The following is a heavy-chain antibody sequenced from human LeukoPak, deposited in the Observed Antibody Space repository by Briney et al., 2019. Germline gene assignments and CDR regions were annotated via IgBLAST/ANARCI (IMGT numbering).Heavy chain of an antibody. CDR2: IYTSGST. CDR1: GGSISSGSYY. D-gene: IGHD1-26*01. CDR3: AREIVGASGFDY. Sequence: SETLSLTCTVSGGSISSGSYYWSWIRQPAGKGLEWIGRIYTSGSTNYNPSLKSRVTISVDTSKNQFSLKLSSVTAADTAVYYCAREIVGASGFDYWGQGTLVTVSS. J-gene: IGHJ4*02. V-gene: IGHV4-61*02.